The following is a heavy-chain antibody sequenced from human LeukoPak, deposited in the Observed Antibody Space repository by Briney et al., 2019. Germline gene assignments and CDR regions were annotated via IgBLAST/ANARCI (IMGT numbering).Heavy chain of an antibody. J-gene: IGHJ4*02. CDR1: GYSFTSYW. Sequence: GESLKISGKGSGYSFTSYWSGWVRQMPGKGLEGMGIIYPVDSDTRYSPSFQGHVTISADNSISTSYLQWSRLQDSDTDMYYCARYLQRYFDWLIAYWGQGPLVTVSS. D-gene: IGHD3-9*01. CDR2: IYPVDSDT. V-gene: IGHV5-51*01. CDR3: ARYLQRYFDWLIAY.